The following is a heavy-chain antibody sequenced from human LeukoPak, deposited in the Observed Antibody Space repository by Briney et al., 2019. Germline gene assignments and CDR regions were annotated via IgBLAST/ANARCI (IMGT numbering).Heavy chain of an antibody. Sequence: ASVKVSCKASGYTFSDYYIHWVRQAPGQGLEWMGWINPNTGATNCAQKFQGRVTMTRDTPISTTYMDLSRLRSDDTAVYYCARDYHSSGWYLPDSWGQGTLVTVSS. CDR1: GYTFSDYY. CDR3: ARDYHSSGWYLPDS. J-gene: IGHJ4*02. D-gene: IGHD6-19*01. V-gene: IGHV1-2*02. CDR2: INPNTGAT.